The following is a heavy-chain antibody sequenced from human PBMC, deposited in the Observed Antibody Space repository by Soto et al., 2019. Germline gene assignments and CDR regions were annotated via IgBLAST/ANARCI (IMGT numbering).Heavy chain of an antibody. V-gene: IGHV2-5*02. CDR2: IYWDDDK. CDR1: GFSLSTSGVG. J-gene: IGHJ4*02. CDR3: PTRRRGSSFDS. Sequence: QITLKESGPTLVKPTQTLTLTCTFSGFSLSTSGVGVGWIRQPPGKALEWLALIYWDDDKRYSPSLKSRLTIPKNTPKTRVVLTITTMNPLDKAPYSFPTRRRGSSFDSWGREPWSPSPQ. D-gene: IGHD1-26*01.